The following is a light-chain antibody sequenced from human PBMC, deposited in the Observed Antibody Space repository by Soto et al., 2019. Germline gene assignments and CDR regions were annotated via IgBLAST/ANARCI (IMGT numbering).Light chain of an antibody. J-gene: IGKJ1*01. CDR1: QSISTW. V-gene: IGKV1-5*03. Sequence: DIQMTQSPSTLSASVGDRVTITCRASQSISTWLAWYQQKPGKAPKLLIYKASSLESGVPSRFNGSGSGTEFTLTISSLQPDDSATYYCQQYINRWTFGQGTKVEIK. CDR3: QQYINRWT. CDR2: KAS.